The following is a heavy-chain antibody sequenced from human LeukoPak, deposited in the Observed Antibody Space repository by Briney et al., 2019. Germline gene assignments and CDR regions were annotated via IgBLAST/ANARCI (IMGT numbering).Heavy chain of an antibody. Sequence: ASVKVSCKASGYTFSSYYVHWVRQAPGQGLEWMGRINPSGGSTINAQRLQGRVTMTRDVSTGTVYMELSSLGSDDTAVYYCARDRFLGRGYTYGLFDYWGQGTLVTVSS. CDR1: GYTFSSYY. J-gene: IGHJ4*02. D-gene: IGHD5-18*01. CDR2: INPSGGST. CDR3: ARDRFLGRGYTYGLFDY. V-gene: IGHV1-46*01.